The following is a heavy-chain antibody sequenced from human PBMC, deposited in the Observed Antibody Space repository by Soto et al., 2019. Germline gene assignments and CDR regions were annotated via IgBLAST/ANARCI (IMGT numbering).Heavy chain of an antibody. J-gene: IGHJ3*01. Sequence: QVQLVQSGGEVKKPGASVKVSCKASGYTFINHGISWVRQAPGLGLEWMGWISASNSYAKYAQKFQGRVTMTTDTSTSTAYMELRSLSSDDTAVYYCARNETGNAWGTFEFWGQGTMVIVSS. D-gene: IGHD3-16*01. CDR2: ISASNSYA. CDR1: GYTFINHG. CDR3: ARNETGNAWGTFEF. V-gene: IGHV1-18*01.